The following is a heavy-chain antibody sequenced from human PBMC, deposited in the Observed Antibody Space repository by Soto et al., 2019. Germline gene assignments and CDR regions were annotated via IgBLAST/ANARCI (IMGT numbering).Heavy chain of an antibody. V-gene: IGHV4-38-2*02. J-gene: IGHJ3*02. CDR2: IIHSGNT. CDR3: ARDRNSVCRPDAFDI. D-gene: IGHD1-26*01. CDR1: DYSIGSGYY. Sequence: SETLSLTCTVSDYSIGSGYYWGWIRQPPGKGLEWIGSIIHSGNTNYDPSLKSRVTMSVDTSKNQFSLRLSSVIAADTAVYYCARDRNSVCRPDAFDIWGQGTMVTVSS.